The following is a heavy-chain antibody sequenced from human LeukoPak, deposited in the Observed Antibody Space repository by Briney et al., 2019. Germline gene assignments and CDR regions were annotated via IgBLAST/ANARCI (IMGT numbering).Heavy chain of an antibody. D-gene: IGHD3-22*01. Sequence: GASVKVSCKVSGYTLTELSMHWVRQAPGKGLEWMGGFDPEDGETIYAQKFQGRVTMTEDTSTDTAYMELSSLRSEDTAVYDCATVTYDSSGYYIPLDYWGQGTLVTVSS. V-gene: IGHV1-24*01. J-gene: IGHJ4*02. CDR1: GYTLTELS. CDR3: ATVTYDSSGYYIPLDY. CDR2: FDPEDGET.